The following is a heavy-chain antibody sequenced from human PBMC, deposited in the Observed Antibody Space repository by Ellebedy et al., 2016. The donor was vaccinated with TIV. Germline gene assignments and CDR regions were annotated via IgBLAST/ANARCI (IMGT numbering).Heavy chain of an antibody. V-gene: IGHV4-39*07. CDR2: IHDRGTT. J-gene: IGHJ4*02. CDR1: GDSITSSTYL. CDR3: ARAIHFDWLLPPAFDY. D-gene: IGHD3-9*01. Sequence: MPSETLSLTCTVSGDSITSSTYLWGWIRQPPGKGLEWIATIHDRGTTYYNPSLKSRVTISVYTSKNQFSLRLNSVTAADTAIYYCARAIHFDWLLPPAFDYWGRGALVTVSS.